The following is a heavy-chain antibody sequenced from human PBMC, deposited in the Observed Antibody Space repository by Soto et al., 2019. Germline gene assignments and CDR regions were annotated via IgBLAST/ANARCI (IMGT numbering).Heavy chain of an antibody. CDR1: GFSLSNAGLG. D-gene: IGHD6-13*01. CDR3: ASTYSSSWYWFDP. CDR2: IFSNDEK. V-gene: IGHV2-26*04. Sequence: QVTVKESGPVLVKPTETLTLTCTVSGFSLSNAGLGVSWIRQPPGKALEWLAHIFSNDEKSYSTSLKSRLTISKHTSKCQVVLIMTNMDPVDTATYYCASTYSSSWYWFDPWGQGTLVTVSS. J-gene: IGHJ5*02.